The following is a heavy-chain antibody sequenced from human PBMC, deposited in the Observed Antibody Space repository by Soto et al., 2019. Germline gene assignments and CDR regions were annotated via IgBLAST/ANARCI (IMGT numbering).Heavy chain of an antibody. D-gene: IGHD4-17*01. J-gene: IGHJ5*02. CDR1: GYTFTSYG. V-gene: IGHV1-18*01. Sequence: ASVKVSCKASGYTFTSYGISWVRQAPGQGLEWMGWISAYNGNTNYAQKLQGRVTMTTDTSTSTAYMELRSLRSDDTAVYYCARDHTEDYGDLTNWFDPWGQGTLVTVSS. CDR2: ISAYNGNT. CDR3: ARDHTEDYGDLTNWFDP.